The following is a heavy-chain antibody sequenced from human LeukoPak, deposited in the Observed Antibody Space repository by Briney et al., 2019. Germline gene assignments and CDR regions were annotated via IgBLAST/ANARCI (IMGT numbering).Heavy chain of an antibody. J-gene: IGHJ4*02. V-gene: IGHV4-39*01. CDR2: VYFDGGT. Sequence: PSETLSLTCSVSGGSVTSGTYHWGWIRQPPGKGLEWIGSVYFDGGTYYNPSLKSRVTISVDTSKNQFSLKLSSVTAADTAVYYCARLVGSGSYLVPTYFDYWGQGTLVTVSS. CDR3: ARLVGSGSYLVPTYFDY. D-gene: IGHD3-10*01. CDR1: GGSVTSGTYH.